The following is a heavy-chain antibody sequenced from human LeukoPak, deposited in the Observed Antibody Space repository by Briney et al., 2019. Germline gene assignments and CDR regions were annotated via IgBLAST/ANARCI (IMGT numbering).Heavy chain of an antibody. Sequence: PSETLSLTCNVSGGSISSYYWSWIRQPPGKRLEWIGYIYYSGSTNYNPSLKSRGTIVLDTSRNQFSLRLSSVTTADTAVYYCTQGAGWLIDYWGQGILVSVSS. J-gene: IGHJ4*02. CDR1: GGSISSYY. CDR3: TQGAGWLIDY. V-gene: IGHV4-59*03. D-gene: IGHD3-16*01. CDR2: IYYSGST.